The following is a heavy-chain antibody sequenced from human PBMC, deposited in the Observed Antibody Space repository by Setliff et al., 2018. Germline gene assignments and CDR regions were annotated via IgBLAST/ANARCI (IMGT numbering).Heavy chain of an antibody. D-gene: IGHD2-2*02. CDR3: ARDREYCSRTSCYIDY. CDR1: GGTFSIYT. Sequence: ASVKVSCKASGGTFSIYTISWVRQAPGQRLEWMGWINAGNGNTKYSQKFQGRVTITRDTSASTAYMEMSSLRSEDTAVYYCARDREYCSRTSCYIDYWGQGALVTVSS. CDR2: INAGNGNT. J-gene: IGHJ4*02. V-gene: IGHV1-3*01.